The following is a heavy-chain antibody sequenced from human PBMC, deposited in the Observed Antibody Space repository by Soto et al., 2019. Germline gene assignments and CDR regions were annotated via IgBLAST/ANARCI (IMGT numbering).Heavy chain of an antibody. J-gene: IGHJ4*02. V-gene: IGHV3-74*01. CDR1: GFTLSNYW. D-gene: IGHD5-12*01. CDR2: INTDGSTT. CDR3: VRIRRGDGYTFGY. Sequence: EVQLVESGGVSVQPGGSLRLSCTASGFTLSNYWMHWVRQAPGKGLVWVSRINTDGSTTTYADSVKGRFTISRDNAKNTSYLQMNSLRDEDTAVYYCVRIRRGDGYTFGYWGQGTLVTVSS.